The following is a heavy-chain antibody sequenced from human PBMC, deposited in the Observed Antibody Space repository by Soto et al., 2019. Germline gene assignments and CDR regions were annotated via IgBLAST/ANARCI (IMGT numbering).Heavy chain of an antibody. CDR1: GFTFSSYA. D-gene: IGHD5-12*01. Sequence: GGSLRLSCAASGFTFSSYAMHWVRQAPGKGLEWVAVISYDGSNKYYADSVKGRFTISRDNSKNTLYLQMNSLRAEDTAVYYCASLPSGYSGYDFRFDYWGQGTLVTVSS. V-gene: IGHV3-30-3*01. J-gene: IGHJ4*02. CDR3: ASLPSGYSGYDFRFDY. CDR2: ISYDGSNK.